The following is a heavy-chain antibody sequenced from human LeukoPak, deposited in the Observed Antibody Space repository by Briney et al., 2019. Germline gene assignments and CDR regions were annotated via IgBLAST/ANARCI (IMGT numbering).Heavy chain of an antibody. Sequence: ASVKVSCKASGNTFTDYYMHWVRQAPGQGLEWMGWINPNSGGTNYAQKFQDRVTMTRDTSISTAYMELSRLRSDDTGVYYCARESSGMDVWGQGTTVTASS. CDR2: INPNSGGT. CDR3: ARESSGMDV. CDR1: GNTFTDYY. V-gene: IGHV1-2*02. J-gene: IGHJ6*02.